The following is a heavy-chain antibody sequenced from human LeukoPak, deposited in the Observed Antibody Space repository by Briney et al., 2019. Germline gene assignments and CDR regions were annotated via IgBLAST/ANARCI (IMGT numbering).Heavy chain of an antibody. J-gene: IGHJ4*02. V-gene: IGHV4-61*02. CDR1: GGSISSGSYY. CDR2: IYTSGST. D-gene: IGHD3-9*01. CDR3: ASGLRYFDLYY. Sequence: SQTLSLTCTVSGGSISSGSYYWSWIRQPAGKGLEWIGRIYTSGSTNYNPSLKSRVTISVDTSKNQFSLKLSSATAADTAVYYCASGLRYFDLYYWGQGTLVTVSS.